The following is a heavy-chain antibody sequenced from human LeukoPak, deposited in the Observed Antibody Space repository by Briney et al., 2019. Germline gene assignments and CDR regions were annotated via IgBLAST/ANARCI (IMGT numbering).Heavy chain of an antibody. D-gene: IGHD1-1*01. CDR3: ARERQLPLYYFDY. CDR1: GGSIRSGDYY. CDR2: IYYSGST. J-gene: IGHJ4*02. V-gene: IGHV4-30-4*01. Sequence: PSQTLSLTCTVSGGSIRSGDYYWSWIRQPPGKGVEWIGYIYYSGSTYYNPSLKSRVTISADTSKNQFSLKLSSVTAADTAVYYCARERQLPLYYFDYWGQGTLVTVSS.